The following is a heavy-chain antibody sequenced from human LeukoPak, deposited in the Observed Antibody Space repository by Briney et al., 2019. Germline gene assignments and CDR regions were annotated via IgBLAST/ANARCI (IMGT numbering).Heavy chain of an antibody. CDR1: GGSISSGSYY. CDR2: IYTSGST. J-gene: IGHJ4*02. CDR3: ARDPVSYGFDY. V-gene: IGHV4-61*02. D-gene: IGHD1-26*01. Sequence: SQTLSLTCTVSGGSISSGSYYWSWIRQPAGKGLEWIGRIYTSGSTNYNPSLKSRVTMSVDTSNNQFSLKLSSVTAADTAVYYCARDPVSYGFDYWGQGTLVTVSS.